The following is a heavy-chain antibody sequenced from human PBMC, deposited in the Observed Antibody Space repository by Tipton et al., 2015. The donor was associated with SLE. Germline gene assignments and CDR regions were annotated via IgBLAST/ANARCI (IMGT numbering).Heavy chain of an antibody. J-gene: IGHJ2*01. CDR2: IYPGDSDT. Sequence: QSGAEVKKPGESLKISCKGSGYSFTGYWIGWVRQMPGKGLEWMGIIYPGDSDTRYSPSFQGQVTISADKSISTAYLQWSSLKASDTAMYYCASDLNYYDSSGGYFDLWGRGTLVTVSS. CDR1: GYSFTGYW. V-gene: IGHV5-51*01. D-gene: IGHD3-22*01. CDR3: ASDLNYYDSSGGYFDL.